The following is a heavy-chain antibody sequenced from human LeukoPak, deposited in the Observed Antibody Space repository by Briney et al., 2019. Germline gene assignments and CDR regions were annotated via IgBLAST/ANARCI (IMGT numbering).Heavy chain of an antibody. Sequence: PGRSLRLSCAASGFTFSSYGMPWVRQAPGKGLEWVSVISYDGSNKYYADSVKGRFTISRDNSKNTLYLQMNSLRAEDTAVYYCAKVGGIVGATPPPYWGQGTLVTVSS. V-gene: IGHV3-30*18. CDR1: GFTFSSYG. CDR3: AKVGGIVGATPPPY. J-gene: IGHJ4*02. D-gene: IGHD1-26*01. CDR2: ISYDGSNK.